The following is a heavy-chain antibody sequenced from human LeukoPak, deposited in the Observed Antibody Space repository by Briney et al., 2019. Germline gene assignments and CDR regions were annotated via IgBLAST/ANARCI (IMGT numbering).Heavy chain of an antibody. CDR2: INHSGST. V-gene: IGHV4-34*01. J-gene: IGHJ6*03. Sequence: SETLSLTCAVYGGSFSNYYYSWIRQPPGKGLEWIGEINHSGSTNYNPSLKSRVTMSVDTSKNQFSLNLSSVTAADAAVYYCARGVGWPHKMTYYYYYMDVWGKGTQVTVSS. D-gene: IGHD1-26*01. CDR3: ARGVGWPHKMTYYYYYMDV. CDR1: GGSFSNYY.